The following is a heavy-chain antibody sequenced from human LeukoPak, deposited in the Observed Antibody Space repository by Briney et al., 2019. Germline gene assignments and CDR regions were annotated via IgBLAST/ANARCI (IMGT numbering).Heavy chain of an antibody. CDR1: GFTFSSYS. CDR3: ARDIHSVAFDI. Sequence: GGSLRLSCAASGFTFSSYSMNWVRQAPGKGLEWVSGISPSGDITYYADSVKGRFTISRDNAKRSVYLQMNSLGVEDTAVYYCARDIHSVAFDIWGQGTMVTVSS. J-gene: IGHJ3*02. CDR2: ISPSGDIT. V-gene: IGHV3-21*01.